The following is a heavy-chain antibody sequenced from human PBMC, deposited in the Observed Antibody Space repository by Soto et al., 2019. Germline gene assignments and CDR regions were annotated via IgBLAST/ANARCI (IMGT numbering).Heavy chain of an antibody. D-gene: IGHD3-10*01. CDR1: GFTFSNYG. J-gene: IGHJ4*02. V-gene: IGHV3-30*03. CDR2: ISDDGVSK. CDR3: ARAYYFGSGTSYTLYY. Sequence: PGGSLRLSCAASGFTFSNYGMHWVRQAPGKGLEWVAVISDDGVSKYYADSVQGRFTISRDNSESAVFLQMNSLRPDDTALYFCARAYYFGSGTSYTLYYWGQGTQVPVSS.